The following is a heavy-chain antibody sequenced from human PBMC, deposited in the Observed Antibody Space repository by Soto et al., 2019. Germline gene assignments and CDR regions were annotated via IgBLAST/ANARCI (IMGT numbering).Heavy chain of an antibody. CDR1: GYTFTSYD. J-gene: IGHJ6*02. D-gene: IGHD6-6*01. V-gene: IGHV1-8*01. Sequence: QVQLVQSGAEVKKPGASVKVSCKASGYTFTSYDINWVRQATGQGIEWMGWMNPNSGNTGYAQKFQGRVTMTRNTSISTAYMELISLRSEDTAVYYCARGARRYYYSDGMDVWGQGTTVTVSS. CDR3: ARGARRYYYSDGMDV. CDR2: MNPNSGNT.